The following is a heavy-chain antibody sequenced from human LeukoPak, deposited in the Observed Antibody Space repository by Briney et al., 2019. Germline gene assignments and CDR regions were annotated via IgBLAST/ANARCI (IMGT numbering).Heavy chain of an antibody. V-gene: IGHV1-69*04. J-gene: IGHJ6*03. CDR2: IIPILGIA. D-gene: IGHD6-13*01. Sequence: SVKVSCKASGGTFSSYAISWVRQAPGQGLEWMGRIIPILGIANYAQKFQGRVTITADKSTSTAYMELSSLRSEDTAVYYCARQLGDYYYYMDVWGKGTTVTVSS. CDR1: GGTFSSYA. CDR3: ARQLGDYYYYMDV.